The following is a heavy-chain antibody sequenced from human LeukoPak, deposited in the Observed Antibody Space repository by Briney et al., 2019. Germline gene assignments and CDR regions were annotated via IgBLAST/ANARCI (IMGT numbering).Heavy chain of an antibody. J-gene: IGHJ4*02. CDR3: ARKVRGNYYDSSGILPEDY. CDR2: ISAYNGNT. CDR1: GYTFTSYG. D-gene: IGHD3-22*01. Sequence: GASVKVSCKASGYTFTSYGISWVRQAPGQGLEWMGWISAYNGNTNYAQKLQGRVTMTTDTSTSTAYMELRSLRSDDTAVYYCARKVRGNYYDSSGILPEDYWGQGTLVTVSS. V-gene: IGHV1-18*01.